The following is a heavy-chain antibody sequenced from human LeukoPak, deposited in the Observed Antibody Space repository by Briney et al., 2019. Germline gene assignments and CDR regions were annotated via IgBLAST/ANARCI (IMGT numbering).Heavy chain of an antibody. CDR2: FDPEDGET. J-gene: IGHJ4*02. CDR1: GYTLTELS. Sequence: ASVKVSCKVSGYTLTELSMHWVRQAPGKGLEWMGGFDPEDGETIYAQKFQGRVTMTEDTSTDTAYMELRSLRSDDTAVYYCARSRTPYANYYFDDWGQGTLVIVSS. D-gene: IGHD4/OR15-4a*01. CDR3: ARSRTPYANYYFDD. V-gene: IGHV1-24*01.